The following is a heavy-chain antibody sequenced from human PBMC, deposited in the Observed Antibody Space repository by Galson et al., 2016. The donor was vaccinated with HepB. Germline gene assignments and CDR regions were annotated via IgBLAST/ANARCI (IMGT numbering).Heavy chain of an antibody. Sequence: AISGDSVSSNSAAWNWIRQSPSRGLEWLGRTYYRSKWYNDYAVSVKSRVTINPDTSKNQFSLHLNSVTPEDTAVYYCARANGDFIYYYYYYFMDVWGKGTPVTFAS. CDR1: GDSVSSNSAA. CDR3: ARANGDFIYYYYYYFMDV. D-gene: IGHD4-17*01. V-gene: IGHV6-1*01. CDR2: TYYRSKWYN. J-gene: IGHJ6*03.